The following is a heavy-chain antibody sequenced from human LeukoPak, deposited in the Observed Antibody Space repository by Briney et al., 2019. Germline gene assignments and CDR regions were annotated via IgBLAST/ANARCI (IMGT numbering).Heavy chain of an antibody. CDR2: INAGNGNT. D-gene: IGHD6-13*01. CDR1: GYTFTSYA. J-gene: IGHJ4*02. V-gene: IGHV1-3*03. CDR3: ARELAAAGKTIFDY. Sequence: GASVKVSCKASGYTFTSYAMHWVRQAPGQRLEWMGWINAGNGNTKYSQEFQGRVTITRDTSASTAYMELSSLRSEDMAVYYCARELAAAGKTIFDYWGQGTLVTVSS.